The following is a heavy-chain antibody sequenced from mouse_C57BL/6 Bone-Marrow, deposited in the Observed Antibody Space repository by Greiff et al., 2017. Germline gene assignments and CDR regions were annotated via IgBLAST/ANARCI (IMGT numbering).Heavy chain of an antibody. Sequence: VQLQQSGPELVKPGASVKISCKASGYAFSSSWMNWVKQRPGMGLVWIGRIYPGDGDTNYNGKFKGKATLTADKSSSAAYMQLSSLTSEDSAVYFCAGGALGDYWGQGTSVTDSS. D-gene: IGHD4-1*01. CDR3: AGGALGDY. CDR2: IYPGDGDT. J-gene: IGHJ4*01. CDR1: GYAFSSSW. V-gene: IGHV1-82*01.